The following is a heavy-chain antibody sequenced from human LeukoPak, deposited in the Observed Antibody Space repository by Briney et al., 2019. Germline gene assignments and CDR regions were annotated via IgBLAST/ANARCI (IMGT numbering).Heavy chain of an antibody. CDR3: ANGGHYFSRNYSHFYGMDV. CDR1: AFTFSNCA. D-gene: IGHD3-3*01. Sequence: GGSVTLSCAAWAFTFSNCAVLGLRPARGKGLEWVSAIRARGGSTYYADGVSGRFTISIDNSKNITYLQVNSLIVDQTAVYHCANGGHYFSRNYSHFYGMDVWCQGTRVPVSS. J-gene: IGHJ6*02. V-gene: IGHV3-23*01. CDR2: IRARGGST.